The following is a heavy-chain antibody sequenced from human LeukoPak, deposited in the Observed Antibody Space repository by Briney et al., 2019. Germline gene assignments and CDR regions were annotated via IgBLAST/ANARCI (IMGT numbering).Heavy chain of an antibody. CDR1: GFTFSSYG. CDR2: ISYDGNNK. V-gene: IGHV3-30*18. J-gene: IGHJ4*02. D-gene: IGHD6-19*01. CDR3: AKYQRQWLPKGGFDY. Sequence: PGRSLRLSCAASGFTFSSYGMHWVRQAPGKGLEWVAVISYDGNNKYYADSVKGRFTISRDNSKNTLYLQMDNLRDEDTAVYYCAKYQRQWLPKGGFDYWGQGTLVTVSS.